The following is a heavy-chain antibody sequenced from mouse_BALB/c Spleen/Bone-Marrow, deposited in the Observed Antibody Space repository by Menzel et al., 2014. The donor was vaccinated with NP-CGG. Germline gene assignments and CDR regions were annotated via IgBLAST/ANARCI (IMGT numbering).Heavy chain of an antibody. J-gene: IGHJ4*01. V-gene: IGHV5-6-4*01. CDR3: TRDLYDGYSYYAMDY. Sequence: EVQRVESGGGLVKPGGSLKLSCAASGFTFSSYTMSWVRQTPEKRLEWVATITSGGGYTYHPDSVKGRFTISRDNAKSTLYLQMSSLKSEDTAMYYCTRDLYDGYSYYAMDYWGQGTSVTVSS. D-gene: IGHD2-3*01. CDR1: GFTFSSYT. CDR2: ITSGGGYT.